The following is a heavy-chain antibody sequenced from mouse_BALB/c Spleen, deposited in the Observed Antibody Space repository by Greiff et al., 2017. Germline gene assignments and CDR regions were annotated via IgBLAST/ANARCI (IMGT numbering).Heavy chain of an antibody. D-gene: IGHD1-1*01. J-gene: IGHJ4*01. Sequence: DVKLVESGGGLVKPGGSLKLSCAASGFTFSSYAMSWVRQTPEKRLEWVATISSGGSYTYYPDSVKGRFTISRDNAKNTLYLQMSSLRSEDTAMYYCARLGYYGSSKGAMDYWGQGTSVTVSS. CDR1: GFTFSSYA. CDR3: ARLGYYGSSKGAMDY. CDR2: ISSGGSYT. V-gene: IGHV5-9-3*01.